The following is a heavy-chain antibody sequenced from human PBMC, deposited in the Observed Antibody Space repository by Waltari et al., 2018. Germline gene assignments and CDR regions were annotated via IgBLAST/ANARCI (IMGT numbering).Heavy chain of an antibody. CDR3: ASTYYYGSGSYYGAYYYMDV. CDR1: GGSISSYY. J-gene: IGHJ6*03. D-gene: IGHD3-10*01. V-gene: IGHV4-59*01. Sequence: QVQLQESGPGLVKPSETLSLTCTVSGGSISSYYWSWIRQPPGKGLEWIGYIYYSGSTNYNPSLKGRVTISVDTSKNQFSLKLSSVTAADTAVYYCASTYYYGSGSYYGAYYYMDVWGEGTTVTVSS. CDR2: IYYSGST.